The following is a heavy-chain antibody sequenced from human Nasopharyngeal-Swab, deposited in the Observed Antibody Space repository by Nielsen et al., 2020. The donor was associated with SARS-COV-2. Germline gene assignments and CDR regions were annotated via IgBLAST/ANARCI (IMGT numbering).Heavy chain of an antibody. CDR3: ARDRSPLRGRATGDYFDY. V-gene: IGHV3-48*02. J-gene: IGHJ4*02. CDR1: GFTFSSYS. CDR2: ISSSGSTI. Sequence: GESLKISCAASGFTFSSYSMNWVRQAPGKGLEWVSYISSSGSTIYYADSVKGRFTISRDNAKNSLYLQMNSLRDEDTAVYYCARDRSPLRGRATGDYFDYWGQGTLVTVSS. D-gene: IGHD1-26*01.